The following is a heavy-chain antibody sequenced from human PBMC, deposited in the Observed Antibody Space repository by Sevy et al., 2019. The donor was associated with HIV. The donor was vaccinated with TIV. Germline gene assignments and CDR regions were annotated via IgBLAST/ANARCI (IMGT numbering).Heavy chain of an antibody. CDR1: GFTFSSYS. Sequence: GGSLRLSCAASGFTFSSYSMNWVRQAPGKGLEWVSSISSSSSYIYYADSVKGRFTISRDNAKNSLYLQMNSLRAEETAVYYCARYCSGGSCALSDYWGQGTLVTVSS. V-gene: IGHV3-21*01. CDR2: ISSSSSYI. D-gene: IGHD2-15*01. J-gene: IGHJ4*02. CDR3: ARYCSGGSCALSDY.